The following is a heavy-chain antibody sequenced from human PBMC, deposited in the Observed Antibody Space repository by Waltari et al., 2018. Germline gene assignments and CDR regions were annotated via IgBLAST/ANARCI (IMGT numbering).Heavy chain of an antibody. CDR3: ARSTGDTFWFDP. CDR1: GYTFTGYY. V-gene: IGHV1-2*02. D-gene: IGHD3-3*02. CDR2: INPNSGGT. Sequence: QVQLVQSGAEVKKLGASVKVSCKASGYTFTGYYIQWVRQPPGQGLEWMGWINPNSGGTNYAQRFQGRVTMTRDTSISTAYMELRSLKSDDTAVYYCARSTGDTFWFDPWGQGTLVNVSA. J-gene: IGHJ5*02.